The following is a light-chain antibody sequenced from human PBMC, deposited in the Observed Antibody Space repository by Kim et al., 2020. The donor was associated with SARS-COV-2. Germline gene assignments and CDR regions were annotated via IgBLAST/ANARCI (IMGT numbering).Light chain of an antibody. CDR1: SSNIGSDN. J-gene: IGLJ3*02. CDR2: SNN. V-gene: IGLV1-47*02. CDR3: AAWDDSLSGWV. Sequence: GQCVTLPYSRSSSNIGSDNVYWYQKPPRTAPKLLIYSNNQRPSGVPDRFSGSKSGTSASLAISGLRSEDEADYYCAAWDDSLSGWVFGGGTQLTVL.